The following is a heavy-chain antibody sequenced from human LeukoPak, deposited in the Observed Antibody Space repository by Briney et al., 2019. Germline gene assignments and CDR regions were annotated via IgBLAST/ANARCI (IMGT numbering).Heavy chain of an antibody. CDR1: GYTFTGYY. J-gene: IGHJ6*02. CDR3: ARDPGPRARYYDPSLTTGMDV. Sequence: PGASVKVSCKASGYTFTGYYMHWVRQTPGQGLEWMGWINPNSGGTNYAQKFQGRVTMTRDTSISTAYMELSRLRSDDTAVYYCARDPGPRARYYDPSLTTGMDVWGQGTTVTVSS. CDR2: INPNSGGT. V-gene: IGHV1-2*02. D-gene: IGHD3-3*01.